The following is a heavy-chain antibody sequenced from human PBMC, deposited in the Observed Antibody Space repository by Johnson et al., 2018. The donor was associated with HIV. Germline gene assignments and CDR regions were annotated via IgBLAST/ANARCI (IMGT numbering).Heavy chain of an antibody. D-gene: IGHD5-18*01. CDR1: GFTFSSYG. CDR3: SRLPTGYSRDGFNI. J-gene: IGHJ3*02. CDR2: VSYDESSK. Sequence: QVLLVESGGGVVQPGGSLRLSCAASGFTFSSYGMHWVRQAPGKGLEWVAFVSYDESSKYYRDSVKGRFTISRDNSKNTLYLQMNSLRADDTAVYYCSRLPTGYSRDGFNIWGQGTMVTVSS. V-gene: IGHV3-30*06.